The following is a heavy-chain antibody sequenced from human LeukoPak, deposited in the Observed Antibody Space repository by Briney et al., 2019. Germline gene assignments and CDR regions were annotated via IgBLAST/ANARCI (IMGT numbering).Heavy chain of an antibody. J-gene: IGHJ5*02. CDR3: ARDRGVIITGGWFDP. D-gene: IGHD3-10*01. CDR1: GGSISSYY. V-gene: IGHV4-59*01. CDR2: IHYSGST. Sequence: PSETLSLTCTVSGGSISSYYWSWIRQPPGKGLEWIGYIHYSGSTNYNPSLKSRVTISVDTSKNQFSLKLSSVTAADTAVYYCARDRGVIITGGWFDPWGQGTLVTVSS.